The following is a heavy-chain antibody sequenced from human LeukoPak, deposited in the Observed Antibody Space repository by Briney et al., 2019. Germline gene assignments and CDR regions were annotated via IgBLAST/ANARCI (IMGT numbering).Heavy chain of an antibody. CDR1: GYTLTELA. D-gene: IGHD2-21*01. J-gene: IGHJ4*02. Sequence: ASVKVSCKVSGYTLTELAMHWVRQAPGKGLEWIGGFDPEKGETIYTQQLQGRLTMTDDTSTDTAYMELSSLTSDDTAVYYCATPLGPLGLIPYYFDYWGQGTLVTVSS. CDR2: FDPEKGET. V-gene: IGHV1-24*01. CDR3: ATPLGPLGLIPYYFDY.